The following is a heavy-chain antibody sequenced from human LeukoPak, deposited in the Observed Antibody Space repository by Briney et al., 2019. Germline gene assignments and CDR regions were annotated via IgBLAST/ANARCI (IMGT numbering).Heavy chain of an antibody. D-gene: IGHD2-2*01. Sequence: PGGSLRLSCAASGFTFDDYAMHWVRQAPGKGLEWVSLISWDGGSTYYADSVKGRFTISRDNSKNSLYLQMNSLRAEDTALYYCAKDISDSSSSPDYWGQGTLVTVSS. V-gene: IGHV3-43D*03. CDR1: GFTFDDYA. CDR3: AKDISDSSSSPDY. CDR2: ISWDGGST. J-gene: IGHJ4*02.